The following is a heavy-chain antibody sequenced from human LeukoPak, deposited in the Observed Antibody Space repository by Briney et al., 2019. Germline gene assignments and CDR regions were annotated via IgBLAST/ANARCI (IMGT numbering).Heavy chain of an antibody. J-gene: IGHJ4*02. D-gene: IGHD3-22*01. CDR2: ISGSGINT. CDR3: AKVRYYYDSSGYYYDY. V-gene: IGHV3-23*01. Sequence: GGSLRLSCAASGFTFRNYAVSWVRQAPGKGLEWVSAISGSGINTYYADSVKGRFTISRDNSKNTLYLQMNSLRAEDTAVYYCAKVRYYYDSSGYYYDYWGQGTLVTVSS. CDR1: GFTFRNYA.